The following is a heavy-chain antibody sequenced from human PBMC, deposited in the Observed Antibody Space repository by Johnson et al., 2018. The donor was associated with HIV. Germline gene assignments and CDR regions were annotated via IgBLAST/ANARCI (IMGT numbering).Heavy chain of an antibody. CDR2: ISYAGSDK. CDR1: GFTFSSYA. Sequence: QVQLVESGGGVVQPGRSLRLSCAASGFTFSSYAMHWVRQAPGKGLEWVAVISYAGSDKYYADSVKGRFTISRDNSKNTLYLQMNSLRAEDTAVYYCARSEVTAPSPPAGAFDIWGQGTMVTVSS. CDR3: ARSEVTAPSPPAGAFDI. V-gene: IGHV3-30*04. D-gene: IGHD4-23*01. J-gene: IGHJ3*02.